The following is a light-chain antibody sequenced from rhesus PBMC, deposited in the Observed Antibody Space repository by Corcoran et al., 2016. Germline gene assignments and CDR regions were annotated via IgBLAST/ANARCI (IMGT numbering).Light chain of an antibody. CDR2: AAS. CDR1: QGISDY. V-gene: IGKV1-36*02. Sequence: DIQMTQSPSSLSASVGDRVTITCRASQGISDYLSWYQQKPGKAPKRLVYAASSLERGVPSRFRGSGYWKEFTLTSSSLQPEGFAAYYCLQGYSTPYSFGQGTKVEIK. J-gene: IGKJ2*01. CDR3: LQGYSTPYS.